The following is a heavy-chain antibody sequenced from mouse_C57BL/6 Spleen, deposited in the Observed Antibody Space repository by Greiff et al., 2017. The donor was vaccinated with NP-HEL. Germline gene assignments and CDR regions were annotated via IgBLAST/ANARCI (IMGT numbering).Heavy chain of an antibody. J-gene: IGHJ1*03. CDR1: GYAFSSSW. Sequence: QVQLQQSGPELVKPGASVKISCKASGYAFSSSWMNWVKQRPGKGLEWIGRLYPGDGDTNYNGKFKGKATLTADKSSSTAYMQLSSLTSEDSAVYFCARSGKRGYFDVWGTGTTVTVSS. V-gene: IGHV1-82*01. D-gene: IGHD1-3*01. CDR3: ARSGKRGYFDV. CDR2: LYPGDGDT.